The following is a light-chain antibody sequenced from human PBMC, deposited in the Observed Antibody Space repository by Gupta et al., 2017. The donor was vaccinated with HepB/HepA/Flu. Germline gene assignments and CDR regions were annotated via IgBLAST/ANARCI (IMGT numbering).Light chain of an antibody. V-gene: IGKV2-30*01. CDR3: RQAAHWPLT. CDR1: QGLVYSDGNTY. J-gene: IGKJ4*01. CDR2: KVS. Sequence: DVVMTQSPLSLPVTLGQPASISCRSSQGLVYSDGNTYLSWFQQRPGQSPRRLIYKVSDRDSGVPDRFSGSGSGNGYTLRISRVEADDVGIYYRRQAAHWPLTFGGGTKVEIK.